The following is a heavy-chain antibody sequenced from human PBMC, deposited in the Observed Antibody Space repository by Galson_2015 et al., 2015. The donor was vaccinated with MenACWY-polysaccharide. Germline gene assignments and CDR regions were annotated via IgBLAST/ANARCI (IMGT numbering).Heavy chain of an antibody. D-gene: IGHD2-2*01. CDR2: ISGSGGNT. CDR1: GFTFSSSA. CDR3: AKAYSVVIPDAAYNC. J-gene: IGHJ4*02. Sequence: SLRLSCAASGFTFSSSALSWVRQAPGKGLEWVSGISGSGGNTYYADSVKGRFTISRDNSKSTLYLQMNSLRAEDTAVYYCAKAYSVVIPDAAYNCWGQGTLVTVSS. V-gene: IGHV3-23*01.